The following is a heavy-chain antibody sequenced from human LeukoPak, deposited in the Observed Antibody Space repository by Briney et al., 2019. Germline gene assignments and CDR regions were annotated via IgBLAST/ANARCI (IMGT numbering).Heavy chain of an antibody. CDR1: GYTFTDYY. D-gene: IGHD1-1*01. J-gene: IGHJ4*02. CDR3: ATLHNWNDVVGMHDY. Sequence: GASVKVSCKVSGYTFTDYYMHWVQQAPGKGLEWMGLVDPEDGETIYAEKFQGRVTITADTSTDTAYMELSSLRSEDTAVYYCATLHNWNDVVGMHDYWGQGTLVTVSS. CDR2: VDPEDGET. V-gene: IGHV1-69-2*01.